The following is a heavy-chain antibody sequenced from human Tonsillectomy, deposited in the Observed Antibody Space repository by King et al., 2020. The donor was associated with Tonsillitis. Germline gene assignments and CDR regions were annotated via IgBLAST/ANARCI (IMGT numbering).Heavy chain of an antibody. D-gene: IGHD6-25*01. CDR2: INHSDGS. CDR1: GGSFMGYY. Sequence: VQLQQWGAGLLKPSETLSLTCGAYGGSFMGYYWTWIRQPPGKGLEWIGEINHSDGSNYNPSLESRVTISIDTSQNQFSLKLRSVTAADTAVYYCARRRGIAATAFDSWGQGTLVTVSS. J-gene: IGHJ4*02. CDR3: ARRRGIAATAFDS. V-gene: IGHV4-34*01.